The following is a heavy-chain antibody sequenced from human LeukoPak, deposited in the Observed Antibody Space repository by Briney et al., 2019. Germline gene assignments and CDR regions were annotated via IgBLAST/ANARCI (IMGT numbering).Heavy chain of an antibody. CDR2: FDPEDGET. Sequence: ASVKVSCKVSGYTLTELSMHWVRQAPGKGLEWMGGFDPEDGETIYAQKFQGRVTMTEDTSTDTAYMELSSLRSEDTAVYYCATDGEMVRGDYYFDYWGQGTLVTVSS. CDR3: ATDGEMVRGDYYFDY. J-gene: IGHJ4*02. D-gene: IGHD3-10*01. CDR1: GYTLTELS. V-gene: IGHV1-24*01.